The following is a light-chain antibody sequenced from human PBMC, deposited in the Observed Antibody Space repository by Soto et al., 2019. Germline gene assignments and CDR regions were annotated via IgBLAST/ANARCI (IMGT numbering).Light chain of an antibody. V-gene: IGKV3-20*01. J-gene: IGKJ1*01. CDR1: QDIRSNY. Sequence: ETVLTQSPGTLSLSPGERATLSCRASQDIRSNYLAWYRQTPGQAPRLLIYGASKRASGIADRFSGSGSGTDVTLIISRLEPEDFALYYCQQYDSSPWTFGQGNKVEIK. CDR3: QQYDSSPWT. CDR2: GAS.